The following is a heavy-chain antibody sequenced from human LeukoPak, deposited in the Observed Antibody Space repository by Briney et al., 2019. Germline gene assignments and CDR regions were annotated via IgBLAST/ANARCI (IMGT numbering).Heavy chain of an antibody. CDR2: ISSSASTI. CDR3: ARDKFHYYGMDV. Sequence: GGSLRLSCAASGFSLSNHDINWVRQAPGKGLEWVSYISSSASTIYYADSVKGRFTISRDNAKNSLYLQMNSLRAEDTAVYYCARDKFHYYGMDVWGQGTTVTVSS. J-gene: IGHJ6*02. CDR1: GFSLSNHD. V-gene: IGHV3-48*03.